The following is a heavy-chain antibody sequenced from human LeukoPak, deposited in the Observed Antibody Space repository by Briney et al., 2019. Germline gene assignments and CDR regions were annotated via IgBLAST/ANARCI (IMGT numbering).Heavy chain of an antibody. Sequence: ASVKVSCKASGYTFTGYYMHWVRQAPGQGLEWMGRINPNSGGTNYAQKFQGRVTMTRDTSISTAYMELSRLRSEDTAVYYCATATCSGGSCYSGYFQHWGQGTLVTVSS. J-gene: IGHJ1*01. CDR2: INPNSGGT. CDR3: ATATCSGGSCYSGYFQH. CDR1: GYTFTGYY. V-gene: IGHV1-2*06. D-gene: IGHD2-15*01.